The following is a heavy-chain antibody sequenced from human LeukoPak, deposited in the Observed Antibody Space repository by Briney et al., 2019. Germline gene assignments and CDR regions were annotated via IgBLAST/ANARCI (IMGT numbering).Heavy chain of an antibody. J-gene: IGHJ4*02. CDR3: ARERGAMVRGVILSDN. V-gene: IGHV1-18*01. Sequence: ASVKVSCKASGYSFTTYGINWVRQAPGQGLEWMAWISAYNGNTNYAQNFQGRVTLTTDTLTTTAYMELRSLRSDDTAVYYCARERGAMVRGVILSDNWGQGTWSPSPQ. CDR2: ISAYNGNT. CDR1: GYSFTTYG. D-gene: IGHD3-10*01.